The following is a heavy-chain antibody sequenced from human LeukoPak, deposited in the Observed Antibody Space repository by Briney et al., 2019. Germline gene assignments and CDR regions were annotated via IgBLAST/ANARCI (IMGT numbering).Heavy chain of an antibody. CDR1: GFNFYSYR. CDR2: FTSDSSSTSI. CDR3: ARAFDGYSEDY. Sequence: GGSLRLSCAASGFNFYSYRMNWVRQAPGQGPEWVSSFTSDSSSTSINYADSVKGRFTISRDNAKNSLYLQMTSLRADDTAVYYCARAFDGYSEDYWGQGTLVTVSS. D-gene: IGHD5-24*01. V-gene: IGHV3-21*01. J-gene: IGHJ4*02.